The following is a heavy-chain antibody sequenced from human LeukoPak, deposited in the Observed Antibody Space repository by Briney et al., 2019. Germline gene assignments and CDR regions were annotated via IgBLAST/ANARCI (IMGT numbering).Heavy chain of an antibody. CDR1: GFTFSHYA. Sequence: GGSLRLSCAASGFTFSHYAMTWVRQAPGKGLEWVSSLTSSGDDTYYSDSVKGRFTISRDNSRNTLYLHMNRLRAEDTAVYYCAKGNSHYYFDYWGQGILVTVSS. J-gene: IGHJ4*02. CDR3: AKGNSHYYFDY. CDR2: LTSSGDDT. D-gene: IGHD4-11*01. V-gene: IGHV3-23*01.